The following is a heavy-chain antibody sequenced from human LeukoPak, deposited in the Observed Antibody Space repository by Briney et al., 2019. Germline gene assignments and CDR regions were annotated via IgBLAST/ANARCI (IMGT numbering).Heavy chain of an antibody. J-gene: IGHJ3*01. D-gene: IGHD3-10*01. CDR1: GGSISSYY. CDR2: IYTSGST. Sequence: SETLSLTCTVSGGSISSYYWSWIRQPAGKGLEWIGRIYTSGSTNYNPSLKSRVTMSVDTTKNQFSLKLTSMTAADTAVYYCARQRGSVGAFEVWGQGTIVTVSS. CDR3: ARQRGSVGAFEV. V-gene: IGHV4-4*07.